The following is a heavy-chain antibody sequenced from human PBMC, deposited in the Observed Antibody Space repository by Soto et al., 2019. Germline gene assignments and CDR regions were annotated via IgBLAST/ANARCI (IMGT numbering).Heavy chain of an antibody. V-gene: IGHV1-2*04. CDR1: GYTFTCYY. J-gene: IGHJ6*02. CDR2: INPNSGGT. CDR3: ARAGVSRARGEGYSYGAYYYYGMDV. D-gene: IGHD5-18*01. Sequence: XSVKVSCKASGYTFTCYYMHWVRQAPGQGLEWMGWINPNSGGTNYAQKFQGWVTMTRDTPISTAYMELSRLRSDDTAVYYCARAGVSRARGEGYSYGAYYYYGMDVWGQGTTVTVSS.